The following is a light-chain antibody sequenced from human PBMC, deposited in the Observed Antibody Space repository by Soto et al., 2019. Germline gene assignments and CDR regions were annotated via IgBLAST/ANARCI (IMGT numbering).Light chain of an antibody. Sequence: EIVLTQSPGTLSLSPGERATLSCRASQSVSSSYLAWYQQKPGQAPRLLIYGASGRATGIPDRFSGSGSGTDFTLTISRLEPEDFEVYYCQQYGSSPTWTFGQGTKVEIK. CDR2: GAS. CDR3: QQYGSSPTWT. J-gene: IGKJ1*01. V-gene: IGKV3-20*01. CDR1: QSVSSSY.